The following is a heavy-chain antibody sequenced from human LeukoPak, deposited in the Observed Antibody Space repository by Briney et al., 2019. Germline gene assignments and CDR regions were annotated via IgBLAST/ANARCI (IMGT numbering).Heavy chain of an antibody. CDR2: ISWNSGAI. D-gene: IGHD3-10*01. CDR1: GFTFSNYN. CDR3: AKDTTDIRGADVFHI. J-gene: IGHJ3*02. V-gene: IGHV3-9*01. Sequence: GGSLRLSCAASGFTFSNYNMNWVRQAPGKGLEWVTGISWNSGAIGFVESVRGRFTISRDNAKNSVYLQMNSLRPEDTALYYCAKDTTDIRGADVFHIWGQGTMVTVSS.